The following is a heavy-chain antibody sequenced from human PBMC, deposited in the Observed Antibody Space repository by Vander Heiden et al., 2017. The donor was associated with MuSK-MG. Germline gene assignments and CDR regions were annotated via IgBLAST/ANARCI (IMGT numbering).Heavy chain of an antibody. Sequence: EVQLVESGGGLVQPGGSLRLSCAASGFTFSSYWMSWVRQAPGKGLEWVANIKQDGSEKYYVDSVKGRFTISRDNAKNSLYLQMNSLRAEDTAVYYCARFVVVPAAMRAHDYWGQGTLVTVSS. D-gene: IGHD2-2*01. CDR1: GFTFSSYW. V-gene: IGHV3-7*01. J-gene: IGHJ4*02. CDR3: ARFVVVPAAMRAHDY. CDR2: IKQDGSEK.